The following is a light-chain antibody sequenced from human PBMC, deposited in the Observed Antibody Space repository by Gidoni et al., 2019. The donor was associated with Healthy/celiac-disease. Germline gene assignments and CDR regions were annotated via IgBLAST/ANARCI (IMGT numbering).Light chain of an antibody. CDR1: QSISSY. J-gene: IGKJ4*01. CDR3: QQGYSTLPT. Sequence: DIQMTQSPSSLSASVGDRVTITCRASQSISSYLNWYQQKPGKAPKLLIYAASSLQSGVPSRFSGSGSGTDFTLTISSLQPEDFATYYCQQGYSTLPTFXGXTKVEIK. CDR2: AAS. V-gene: IGKV1-39*01.